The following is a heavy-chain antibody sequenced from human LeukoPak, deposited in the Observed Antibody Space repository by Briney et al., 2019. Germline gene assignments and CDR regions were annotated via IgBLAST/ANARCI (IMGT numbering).Heavy chain of an antibody. CDR2: ISSSSSYI. J-gene: IGHJ4*02. CDR3: ARVSRDYSSSWSFDY. CDR1: GFTFSSYS. D-gene: IGHD6-13*01. Sequence: GGSLRLSCAASGFTFSSYSMNWVRQAPGKGLEWVSSISSSSSYIYYADSVKGRFTISRDNAKNSLYLQMNSLRAEDTAVYYCARVSRDYSSSWSFDYWGQGTLVTVSS. V-gene: IGHV3-21*01.